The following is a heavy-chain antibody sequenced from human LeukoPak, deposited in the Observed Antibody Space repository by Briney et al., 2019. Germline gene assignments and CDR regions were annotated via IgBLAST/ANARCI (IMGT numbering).Heavy chain of an antibody. Sequence: GGSLRLSCAASGFTFSSYGMNWVRQAPGKGLEWVSYISSSGSTIYYADSVKGRFTISRDNAKNSLSLQMNSLRAEDTAVYYCASYYYASGSHFWGQGTLVTVSS. CDR3: ASYYYASGSHF. V-gene: IGHV3-48*03. CDR1: GFTFSSYG. J-gene: IGHJ4*02. D-gene: IGHD3-10*01. CDR2: ISSSGSTI.